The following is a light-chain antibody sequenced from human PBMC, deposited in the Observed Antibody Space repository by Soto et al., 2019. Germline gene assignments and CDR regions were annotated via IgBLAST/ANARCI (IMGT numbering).Light chain of an antibody. CDR1: LSISTD. Sequence: DIQMTQSPSSLSASVGDRVTITCRASLSISTDLNWYQQKPGKAPKVLIFGASSLQSGVPSRFSGSGSGIDFTLTISDLQAEDFATYYCQQSYTTPRTFGQGTKLEI. CDR3: QQSYTTPRT. CDR2: GAS. J-gene: IGKJ2*01. V-gene: IGKV1-39*01.